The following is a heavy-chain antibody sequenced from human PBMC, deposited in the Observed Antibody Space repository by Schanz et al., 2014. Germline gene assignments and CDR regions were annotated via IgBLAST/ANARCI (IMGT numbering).Heavy chain of an antibody. J-gene: IGHJ6*02. D-gene: IGHD2-2*01. CDR2: IHHSGST. V-gene: IGHV4-34*01. CDR1: GGSFSGYY. CDR3: AREEMFRDIAKAPAAADV. Sequence: QVQLQQWGAGLLKPSETLSLTCAVYGGSFSGYYWTWIRQPPGKGLEWIGEIHHSGSTNYNPSLKSRVTIPRDTPKTQVAWRLPSQTAADTAVYYCAREEMFRDIAKAPAAADVWGQGTTVIVSS.